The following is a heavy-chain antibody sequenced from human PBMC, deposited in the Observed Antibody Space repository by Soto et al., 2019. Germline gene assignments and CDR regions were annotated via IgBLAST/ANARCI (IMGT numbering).Heavy chain of an antibody. CDR3: ARAVYGYSGYDLTGSDYFDY. Sequence: VSGGSISSGGYSWSWIRQPPGKGLEWIGYIYHSGSTYYNPSLKSRVTISVDRSKNQFSLKLSSVTAADTAVYYCARAVYGYSGYDLTGSDYFDYWGQGTLVTVSS. J-gene: IGHJ4*02. D-gene: IGHD5-12*01. CDR2: IYHSGST. V-gene: IGHV4-30-2*01. CDR1: GGSISSGGYS.